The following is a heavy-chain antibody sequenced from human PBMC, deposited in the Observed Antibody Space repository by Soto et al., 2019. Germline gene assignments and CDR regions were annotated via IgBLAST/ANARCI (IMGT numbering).Heavy chain of an antibody. D-gene: IGHD6-25*01. J-gene: IGHJ3*02. V-gene: IGHV4-59*01. Sequence: TSETLSLTCTVSGGSISSYYWSWIRQPPGKGLEWIGYIYYSGSTNYNPSLKSRVTISVDTSKNQFSLKLSSVTAADTAVYYCARVSGFDAFDIWGQGTMVTVSS. CDR3: ARVSGFDAFDI. CDR1: GGSISSYY. CDR2: IYYSGST.